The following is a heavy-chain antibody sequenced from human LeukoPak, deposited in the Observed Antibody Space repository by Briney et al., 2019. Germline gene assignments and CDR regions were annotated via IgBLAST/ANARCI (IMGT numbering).Heavy chain of an antibody. D-gene: IGHD4-23*01. J-gene: IGHJ4*02. CDR3: ARGRPHGNDY. CDR1: GFTSSSYW. Sequence: GGSLRLSCAASGFTSSSYWMNWVRQAPGKGLVWVSRIASDGSSTTYADSVKGRFSISRDNAKNTLYPQMNSLRVEDTAVYYCARGRPHGNDYWGQGTLVTVSS. V-gene: IGHV3-74*01. CDR2: IASDGSST.